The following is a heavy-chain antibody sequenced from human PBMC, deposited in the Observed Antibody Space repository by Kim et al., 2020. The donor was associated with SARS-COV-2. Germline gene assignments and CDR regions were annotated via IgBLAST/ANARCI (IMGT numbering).Heavy chain of an antibody. CDR2: INHSGST. CDR1: GGSFSGYY. Sequence: SETLSLTCAVYGGSFSGYYWSWIRQPPGKGLEWIGEINHSGSTNYNPSLKSRVTISVDTSKNQFSLKLSSVTAADTAVYYCARGRRWRNFDYWGQGTLVTVSS. CDR3: ARGRRWRNFDY. J-gene: IGHJ4*02. V-gene: IGHV4-34*01.